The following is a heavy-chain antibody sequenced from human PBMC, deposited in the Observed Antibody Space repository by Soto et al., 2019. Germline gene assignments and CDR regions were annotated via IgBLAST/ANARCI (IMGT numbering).Heavy chain of an antibody. Sequence: ESVGGVVQPGRSLRLSCAASGFTFSSYGMHWVRQAPGKGLEWVAVISYDGSNKYYADSVKGRFTISRDNSKNTLYLQMNSLRAEDTAVYYCAKAAQLWLLIDYWGQGTLVTVSS. CDR3: AKAAQLWLLIDY. V-gene: IGHV3-30*18. CDR1: GFTFSSYG. CDR2: ISYDGSNK. D-gene: IGHD5-18*01. J-gene: IGHJ4*02.